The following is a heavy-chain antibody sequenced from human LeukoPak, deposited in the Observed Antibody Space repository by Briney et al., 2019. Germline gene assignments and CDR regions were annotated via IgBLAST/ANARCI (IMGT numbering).Heavy chain of an antibody. J-gene: IGHJ4*02. V-gene: IGHV3-7*01. CDR1: GFTFSKFW. Sequence: PGGSLRLSCTASGFTFSKFWMSWVRQAPGKGLEWVANIKEDGSVKYYVDSVKGRFTISRDNAKNSLCLQMNSLRAEDTAVYYCASASQSGSYPYYFDYWGQGTLVTVSS. CDR3: ASASQSGSYPYYFDY. CDR2: IKEDGSVK. D-gene: IGHD1-26*01.